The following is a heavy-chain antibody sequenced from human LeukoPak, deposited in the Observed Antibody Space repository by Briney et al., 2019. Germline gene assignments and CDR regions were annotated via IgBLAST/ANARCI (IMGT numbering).Heavy chain of an antibody. V-gene: IGHV3-74*01. CDR2: INSDGSTT. CDR3: AKVHETSGYYYYFDY. Sequence: GGSLRLSCAASGFTFISYWMHWVRQAPGKGLVWVSRINSDGSTTSYAASVKGRFTISRDNSKNTLYLQMNSLRAEDTAVYYCAKVHETSGYYYYFDYWGQGNLVTVSS. J-gene: IGHJ4*02. D-gene: IGHD3-22*01. CDR1: GFTFISYW.